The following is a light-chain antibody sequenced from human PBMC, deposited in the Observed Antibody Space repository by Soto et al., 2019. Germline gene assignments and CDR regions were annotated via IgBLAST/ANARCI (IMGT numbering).Light chain of an antibody. CDR3: QQYNNWPYT. J-gene: IGKJ2*01. CDR1: QSVSSN. V-gene: IGKV3-15*01. Sequence: EIVMTQSPATLSVSPGERATLSCRASQSVSSNLAWYQQQPGQATRLLIYGASTRATGIPARFSGSGSGTEFTLTISSLQSEDFAVYYCQQYNNWPYTFGQGTKLEIK. CDR2: GAS.